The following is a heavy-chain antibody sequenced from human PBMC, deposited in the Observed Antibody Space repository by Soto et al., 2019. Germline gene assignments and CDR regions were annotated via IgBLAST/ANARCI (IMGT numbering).Heavy chain of an antibody. D-gene: IGHD1-7*01. J-gene: IGHJ6*02. CDR3: ARVITGTKFYYYYGMDV. CDR1: GYTFTSYG. Sequence: QVQLVQSGAEVKKPGASVKVSCKASGYTFTSYGINWVRQAPGQGLEWMGWISAYNGNTNYAQKLQGRVTMTTDTSTSTAYMELRSLRSDDTAVYYCARVITGTKFYYYYGMDVWGQGTTVTVSS. V-gene: IGHV1-18*01. CDR2: ISAYNGNT.